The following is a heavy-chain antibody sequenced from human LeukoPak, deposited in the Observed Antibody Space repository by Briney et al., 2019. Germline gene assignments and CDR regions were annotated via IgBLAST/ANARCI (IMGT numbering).Heavy chain of an antibody. D-gene: IGHD6-13*01. CDR2: IYYSGST. CDR1: GGSISSSSYY. Sequence: SETLSLTCTASGGSISSSSYYWGWIRQPPGKGLEWIGSIYYSGSTYYNPSLKSRVTISVDTSKNQSSLKLSSVTAADTAVYYCARGTAGGWFDPWGQGTLVTVSS. V-gene: IGHV4-39*07. CDR3: ARGTAGGWFDP. J-gene: IGHJ5*02.